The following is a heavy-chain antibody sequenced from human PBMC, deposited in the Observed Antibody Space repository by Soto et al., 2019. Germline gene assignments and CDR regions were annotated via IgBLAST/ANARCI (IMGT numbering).Heavy chain of an antibody. V-gene: IGHV3-23*01. D-gene: IGHD6-19*01. Sequence: EVQLLASGGVLVQPGGSLRLSCAASGFTFSSYALSWVRQAPGKGLEWVSGISGDGATTYYTDSVKGRFTISRDSFTNTLYLQMSSLRAEDSAVYYCARDLTSSGRSTYLGYWGQGTLVTVSS. CDR1: GFTFSSYA. CDR2: ISGDGATT. CDR3: ARDLTSSGRSTYLGY. J-gene: IGHJ4*02.